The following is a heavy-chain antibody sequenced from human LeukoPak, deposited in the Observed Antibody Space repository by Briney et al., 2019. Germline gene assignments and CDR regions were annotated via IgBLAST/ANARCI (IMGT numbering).Heavy chain of an antibody. CDR3: AEDQKLQPFHY. CDR2: IQFDGSDE. D-gene: IGHD2-15*01. J-gene: IGHJ4*02. Sequence: GGSLRLSCTGSGFVFSTYGMHWVRQAPGKGLERISFIQFDGSDEFYADSVKGRFIISRDNSKNTLYLQMNSLRTEDTSVYYCAEDQKLQPFHYWGQGTLVTVSS. V-gene: IGHV3-30*02. CDR1: GFVFSTYG.